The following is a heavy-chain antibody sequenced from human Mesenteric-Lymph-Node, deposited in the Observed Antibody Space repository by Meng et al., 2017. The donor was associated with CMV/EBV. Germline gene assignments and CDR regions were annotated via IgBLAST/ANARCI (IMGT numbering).Heavy chain of an antibody. J-gene: IGHJ4*02. CDR2: ISGSV. CDR1: GGSISGGGYY. CDR3: ACLDIVATFSSR. Sequence: LPCTVSGGSISGGGYYWNWIRQHPGKGLEWIGYISGSVSYNPSLKSRVTISVDTSKNQFSLKLSSVSAADTAVYYCACLDIVATFSSRWGQGTLVTVSS. V-gene: IGHV4-31*03. D-gene: IGHD5-12*01.